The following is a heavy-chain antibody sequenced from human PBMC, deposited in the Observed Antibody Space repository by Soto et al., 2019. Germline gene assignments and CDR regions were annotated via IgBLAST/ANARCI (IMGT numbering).Heavy chain of an antibody. Sequence: QVQLVQSGAEVKKPGSSVKVSCKASGGTFSSYAISWVRQAPXXXXEWXGGIIPIFGTANYAQKFQGRVTITADESTSTAYXELSSXXXXXTAVXYCXXXXXXXXXXXXXXXYYYGMDVWGQGTTVTVSS. J-gene: IGHJ6*02. V-gene: IGHV1-69*01. CDR2: IIPIFGTA. CDR3: XXXXXXXXXXXXXXXYYYGMDV. CDR1: GGTFSSYA.